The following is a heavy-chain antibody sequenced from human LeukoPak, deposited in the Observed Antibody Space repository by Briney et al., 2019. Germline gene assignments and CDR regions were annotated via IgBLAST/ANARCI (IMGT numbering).Heavy chain of an antibody. D-gene: IGHD2-2*01. Sequence: GASLKISCKGSGYSFSSYWIAWGRQMPGKGLEWMGVIYPRDSRTTYSPSFQGQVTISADKSISTAYLQWTSLKASDTAMYYCARHLSDITSSPNYWGPGTLVTVSS. CDR1: GYSFSSYW. CDR3: ARHLSDITSSPNY. V-gene: IGHV5-51*01. CDR2: IYPRDSRT. J-gene: IGHJ4*02.